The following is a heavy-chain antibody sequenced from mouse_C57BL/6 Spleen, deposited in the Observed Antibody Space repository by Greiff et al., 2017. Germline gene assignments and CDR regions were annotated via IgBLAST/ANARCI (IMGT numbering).Heavy chain of an antibody. Sequence: VQLQQPGAELVKPGASVKLSCKASGYTFTSYWMHWVKQRPGQGLEWIGMIHPNSGSTYYNEKFKGKATLTVDKSSSTAYMQLSSLTSEDSAVYYCARTQSYGGSYAMDYWGQGTSVTVSS. V-gene: IGHV1-64*01. CDR2: IHPNSGST. CDR3: ARTQSYGGSYAMDY. CDR1: GYTFTSYW. D-gene: IGHD1-1*02. J-gene: IGHJ4*01.